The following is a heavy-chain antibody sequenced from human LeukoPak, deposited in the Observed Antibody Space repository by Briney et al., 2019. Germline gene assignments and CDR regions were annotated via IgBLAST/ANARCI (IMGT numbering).Heavy chain of an antibody. J-gene: IGHJ4*01. D-gene: IGHD5-24*01. CDR2: ISRSGGST. V-gene: IGHV3-21*01. Sequence: GGSLRLSCVGFGFTFSNYNLNWVRQAPGKGLEWVSSISRSGGSTYYAESVRGRLTISRDNAECSVYLHVNSLRVEDTAIYYCVRGDKRDYWGQGTLVTVAS. CDR3: VRGDKRDY. CDR1: GFTFSNYN.